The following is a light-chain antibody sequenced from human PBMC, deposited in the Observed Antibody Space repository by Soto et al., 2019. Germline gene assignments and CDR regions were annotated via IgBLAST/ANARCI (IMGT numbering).Light chain of an antibody. Sequence: GLKQSPGTLSLSPGERATLSCRASQSVSSSYLAWYQQKPGQAPRLLIYGASSGASGVSDRFSGSGSGTDFTLTISSLEPEDFAVYYCQQRGTFGQGTRLEI. V-gene: IGKV3D-20*02. CDR1: QSVSSSY. J-gene: IGKJ5*01. CDR2: GAS. CDR3: QQRGT.